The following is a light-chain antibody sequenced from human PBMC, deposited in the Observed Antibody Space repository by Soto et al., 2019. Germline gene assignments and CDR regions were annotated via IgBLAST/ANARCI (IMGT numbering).Light chain of an antibody. CDR2: AAS. CDR1: ETINNY. CDR3: QQSYTTPWT. Sequence: DIRMTQSPSSLSVSVGDGVTITCRASETINNYLNWYQQKPGRAPKLLIHAASTLQSGVPSRFSGSGSGTDFTLPISSLQPEDFATYSCQQSYTTPWTFGLGTRVEI. V-gene: IGKV1-39*01. J-gene: IGKJ1*01.